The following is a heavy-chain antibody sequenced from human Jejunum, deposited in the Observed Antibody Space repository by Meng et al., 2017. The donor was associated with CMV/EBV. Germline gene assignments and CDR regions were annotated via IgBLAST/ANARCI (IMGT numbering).Heavy chain of an antibody. J-gene: IGHJ5*02. CDR1: GSISDSSYY. Sequence: GSISDSSYYWDWIRQPPGKGLEWIGSIFYSGSTDYNASLKSRATISVDTSKSQFSLKLSSVTAADTAVYYCARRARTGVAAGTLDPWGQGTLVTVSS. V-gene: IGHV4-39*01. D-gene: IGHD6-13*01. CDR2: IFYSGST. CDR3: ARRARTGVAAGTLDP.